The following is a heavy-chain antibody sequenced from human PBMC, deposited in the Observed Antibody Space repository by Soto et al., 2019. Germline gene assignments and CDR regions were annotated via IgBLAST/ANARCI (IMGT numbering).Heavy chain of an antibody. J-gene: IGHJ4*02. CDR2: ISSSSSYI. CDR1: GFTFSSYS. D-gene: IGHD6-13*01. V-gene: IGHV3-21*01. CDR3: ARDRNAGYNNIWYDY. Sequence: ESGGGLVKPGGSLRLSCAASGFTFSSYSMNWVRQAPGKGLEWVSSISSSSSYIYYADSVKGRFTISRDNAKNSLYLQMNSLRAEDTAVYYCARDRNAGYNNIWYDYWGQGTLVTVSS.